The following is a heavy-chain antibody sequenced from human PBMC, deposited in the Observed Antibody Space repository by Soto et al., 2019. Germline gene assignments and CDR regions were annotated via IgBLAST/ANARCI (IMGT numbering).Heavy chain of an antibody. D-gene: IGHD3-22*01. J-gene: IGHJ6*02. CDR1: GSAISSYY. CDR2: IYYSGST. Sequence: PSETLSLTCTVSGSAISSYYWSWIRQPPGKGLEWIGYIYYSGSTNYNPSLKSRVTISVDTSKNQFSLKLSSVTAADTAVYYCARGYYYDSSGYYYLAYYYGMDVWGQGTTVTVS. CDR3: ARGYYYDSSGYYYLAYYYGMDV. V-gene: IGHV4-59*08.